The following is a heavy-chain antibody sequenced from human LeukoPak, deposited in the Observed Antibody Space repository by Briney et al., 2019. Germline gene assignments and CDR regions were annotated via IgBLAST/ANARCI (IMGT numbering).Heavy chain of an antibody. CDR3: ARSLSDTAMVPPYFDY. V-gene: IGHV3-21*01. CDR1: GFTFSSYA. J-gene: IGHJ4*02. D-gene: IGHD5-18*01. CDR2: ISSSSSYI. Sequence: PGGSLRLSCAASGFTFSSYAMSWVRQAPGKGLEWVSSISSSSSYIYYADSVKGRFTISRDNAKNSLYLQMNSLRAEDTAVYYCARSLSDTAMVPPYFDYWGQGTLVTVSS.